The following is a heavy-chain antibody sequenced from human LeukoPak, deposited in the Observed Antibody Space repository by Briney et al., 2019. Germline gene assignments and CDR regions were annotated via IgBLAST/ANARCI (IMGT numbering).Heavy chain of an antibody. CDR2: IYHSGST. J-gene: IGHJ4*02. V-gene: IGHV4-59*12. CDR3: ARAAMVDY. Sequence: SETLSLTCTVSGGSISSYYWSWIRQPPGKGLEWIGYIYHSGSTYYNPSLKSRVTISVDRSKNQFSLKLSSVTAADTAVYYCARAAMVDYWGQGTLVTVSS. CDR1: GGSISSYY. D-gene: IGHD5-18*01.